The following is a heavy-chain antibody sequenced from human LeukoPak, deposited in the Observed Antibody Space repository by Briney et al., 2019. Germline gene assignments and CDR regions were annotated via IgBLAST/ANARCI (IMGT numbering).Heavy chain of an antibody. CDR2: SGSGGST. CDR3: AKTPKYYYDSRNAFDI. V-gene: IGHV3-23*01. J-gene: IGHJ3*02. D-gene: IGHD3-22*01. Sequence: SGSGGSTYYADSVKGRFTISRDNSKNTLYLQMNSPRAEDTAVYYCAKTPKYYYDSRNAFDIWGQGTMVTVSS.